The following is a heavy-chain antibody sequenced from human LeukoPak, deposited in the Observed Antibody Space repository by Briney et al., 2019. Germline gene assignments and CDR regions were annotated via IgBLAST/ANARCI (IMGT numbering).Heavy chain of an antibody. Sequence: GGSLRLSCAASGFTVSSHYMSWVRQAPGKGLEWVSVIYSGGGRYYADSVKGRFTISRDNSKNTVYLQVNSLRADDTAVYYCARSQAAAAGPDYWGQGTLVTVSS. V-gene: IGHV3-66*01. CDR3: ARSQAAAAGPDY. D-gene: IGHD6-13*01. J-gene: IGHJ4*02. CDR1: GFTVSSHY. CDR2: IYSGGGR.